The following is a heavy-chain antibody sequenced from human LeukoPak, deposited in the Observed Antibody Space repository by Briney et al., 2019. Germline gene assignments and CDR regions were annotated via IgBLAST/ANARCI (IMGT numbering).Heavy chain of an antibody. D-gene: IGHD6-19*01. J-gene: IGHJ4*02. V-gene: IGHV1-46*01. CDR2: INPSGGST. CDR3: ARDLRYSSDSYVFNY. CDR1: GYTFTTYY. Sequence: ASVKVSCKASGYTFTTYYMHWVRQAPRKGLEWMGIINPSGGSTSYAQKFQGRVTMTRDTSTSTVYMELSSLRSEDTAVYYCARDLRYSSDSYVFNYWGQGTLVTVSS.